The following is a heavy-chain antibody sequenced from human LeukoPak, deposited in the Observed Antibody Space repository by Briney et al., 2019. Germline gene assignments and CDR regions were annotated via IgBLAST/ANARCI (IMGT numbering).Heavy chain of an antibody. CDR1: GYTFISYY. J-gene: IGHJ5*02. CDR2: INPSGGST. Sequence: ASVKVSCKASGYTFISYYMHWVRQAPGQGLEWMGIINPSGGSTSYAQKFQGRVTMTRDTSTSTVYMELSSLRSEDTAVYYCARDGVLLWFGELSQPWFDPWGQGTLVTVSS. CDR3: ARDGVLLWFGELSQPWFDP. V-gene: IGHV1-46*01. D-gene: IGHD3-10*01.